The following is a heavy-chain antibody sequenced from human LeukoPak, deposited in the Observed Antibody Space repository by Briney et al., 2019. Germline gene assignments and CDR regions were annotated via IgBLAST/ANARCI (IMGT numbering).Heavy chain of an antibody. V-gene: IGHV3-15*01. J-gene: IGHJ3*02. Sequence: GGSLRLSCAASGFTFSSYDMNWVRQAPGKGLEWVGRIKSKTDGETTDYAAPVKGRFTISRDDSKNTLYLQMNSLKTEDTAVYYCTRHTPAWGFDIWGQGTMVTVSS. D-gene: IGHD1-26*01. CDR3: TRHTPAWGFDI. CDR1: GFTFSSYD. CDR2: IKSKTDGETT.